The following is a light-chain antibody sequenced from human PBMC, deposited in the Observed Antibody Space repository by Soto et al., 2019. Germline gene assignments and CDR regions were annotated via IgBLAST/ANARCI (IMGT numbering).Light chain of an antibody. CDR1: QSVSSN. CDR2: GAF. J-gene: IGKJ1*01. CDR3: QQYNDWPLT. V-gene: IGKV3-15*01. Sequence: EIVMTQSPVTLSVSPGERATLSCMASQSVSSNLAWYQQKPGQAPSLLIYGAFTRATGIPARFSGTGSGTEFTLTISSLQSEDFAIYYCQQYNDWPLTFGQGTKVDI.